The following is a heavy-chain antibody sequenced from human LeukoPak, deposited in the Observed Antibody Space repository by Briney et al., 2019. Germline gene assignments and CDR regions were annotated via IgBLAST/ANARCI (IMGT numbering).Heavy chain of an antibody. V-gene: IGHV1-69*13. CDR3: AREGTYYDSSGYYF. CDR1: GGTFSGYA. J-gene: IGHJ4*02. D-gene: IGHD3-22*01. Sequence: SVKVSCKASGGTFSGYAICWVRQAPGQGLEWMGGIIPIFGTANYAQKFQGRVTITADESTSTAYMELSSLRSEDTAVYYCAREGTYYDSSGYYFWGQGTLVTVSS. CDR2: IIPIFGTA.